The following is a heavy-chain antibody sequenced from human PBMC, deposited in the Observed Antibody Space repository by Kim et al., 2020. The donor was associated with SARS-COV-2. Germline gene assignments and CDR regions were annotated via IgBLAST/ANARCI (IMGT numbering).Heavy chain of an antibody. CDR2: INSDATVT. V-gene: IGHV3-74*01. Sequence: GGSLRLSCAASGFTLSSYWMHWVRQAPGKGLLWVSRINSDATVTSYADSVKGRFTISRDNAKNTLFLQMNSLRAEDTAVYYCVRGSGESAFEHWGQGTLVTVSS. J-gene: IGHJ5*02. D-gene: IGHD3-10*01. CDR1: GFTLSSYW. CDR3: VRGSGESAFEH.